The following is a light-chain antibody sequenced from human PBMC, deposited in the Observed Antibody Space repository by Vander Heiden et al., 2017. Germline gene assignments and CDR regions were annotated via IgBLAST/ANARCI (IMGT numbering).Light chain of an antibody. V-gene: IGLV3-25*03. J-gene: IGLJ2*01. Sequence: SHDLTQPPLVSVSPGQTAKITCSGDALPKQYAYWYQQRPGQAPVLIIYKDNERPSGIPERFSGYSSGTTVTLAISGVQAEDEADYYCQSADSSDTYRVIFGGGTKLTVL. CDR3: QSADSSDTYRVI. CDR1: ALPKQY. CDR2: KDN.